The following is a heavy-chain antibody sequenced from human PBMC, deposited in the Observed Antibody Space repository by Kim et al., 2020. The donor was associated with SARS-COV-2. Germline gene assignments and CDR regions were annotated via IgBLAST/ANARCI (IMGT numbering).Heavy chain of an antibody. V-gene: IGHV4-59*13. Sequence: SETLSLTCTVSGGSMSGYYWTWIRQPPGKGLEWIGYMYYSGTTNYNPSLKSRVTVSVDTSKNQFSLKLTSVTAADTALYFCAREDYQNGLDVWGPGTTVIVSS. D-gene: IGHD2-2*01. CDR2: MYYSGTT. CDR3: AREDYQNGLDV. CDR1: GGSMSGYY. J-gene: IGHJ6*02.